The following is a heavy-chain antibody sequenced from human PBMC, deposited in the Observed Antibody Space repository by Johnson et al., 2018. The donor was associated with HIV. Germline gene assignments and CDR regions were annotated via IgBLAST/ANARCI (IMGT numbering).Heavy chain of an antibody. D-gene: IGHD1-1*01. J-gene: IGHJ3*01. Sequence: VQLVESGGGLVQPGGSLRPSCVASGFNVSTNNMNWVRQAPGKGLEWVSVTYSGGSTYYADSVKGRFNISIDISKNTLYLEMYSRRADDTAVYYCARAKVNGTQGDAFDVWGQGTMVTVAS. CDR2: TYSGGST. V-gene: IGHV3-66*01. CDR3: ARAKVNGTQGDAFDV. CDR1: GFNVSTNN.